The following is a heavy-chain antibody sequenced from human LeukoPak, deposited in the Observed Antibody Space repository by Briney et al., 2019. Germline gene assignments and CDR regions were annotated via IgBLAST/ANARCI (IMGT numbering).Heavy chain of an antibody. J-gene: IGHJ4*02. D-gene: IGHD1-26*01. CDR3: TSGSYYQFDY. CDR2: IYYSGST. Sequence: RSETLSLTCTVSGGSISSYYWSWIRPPPGKGLEWIGYIYYSGSTNYNPSLKSRVTISVDTSKNQFSLKLSSVTAADTAVYYCTSGSYYQFDYWGQGTLVTVSS. CDR1: GGSISSYY. V-gene: IGHV4-59*01.